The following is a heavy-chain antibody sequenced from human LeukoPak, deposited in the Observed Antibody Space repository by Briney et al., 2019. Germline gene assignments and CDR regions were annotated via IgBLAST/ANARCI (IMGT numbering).Heavy chain of an antibody. D-gene: IGHD2/OR15-2a*01. CDR2: ISSTGGTT. V-gene: IGHV3-23*01. CDR3: ARGAEYPGAYFDY. CDR1: GITFSSYG. Sequence: PGGSLRLSCAASGITFSSYGMSWVRQAPGKGLEWVSSISSTGGTTYYADSVKGRFTISRDNSKNTLYLQMKNLRAEDTAVYYCARGAEYPGAYFDYWGQGTLVTVSS. J-gene: IGHJ4*02.